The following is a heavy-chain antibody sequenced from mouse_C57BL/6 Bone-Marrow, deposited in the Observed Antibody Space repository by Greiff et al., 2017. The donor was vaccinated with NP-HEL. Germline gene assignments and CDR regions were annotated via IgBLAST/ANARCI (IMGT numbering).Heavy chain of an antibody. D-gene: IGHD1-1*01. CDR1: GYAFSSSW. CDR2: IYPGDGDT. Sequence: VQLQQSGPELVKPGASVKISCKASGYAFSSSWMNWVKQRPGKGLEWIGRIYPGDGDTNYNGKFKGKATLTADKSSSTAYMQLSSLTSEDSAVYYCAIYITTVEMDYWGQGTSVTVSS. V-gene: IGHV1-82*01. J-gene: IGHJ4*01. CDR3: AIYITTVEMDY.